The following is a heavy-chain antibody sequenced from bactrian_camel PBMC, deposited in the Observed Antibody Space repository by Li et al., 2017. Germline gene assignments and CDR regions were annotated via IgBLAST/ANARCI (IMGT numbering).Heavy chain of an antibody. D-gene: IGHD2*01. CDR3: AADLASGAYCFSSSRIA. Sequence: QLVESGGGSVQAGGPLRLSCVASGYTYRRHCMGWFRQAPGKEREGAAYIDGDGRYTWARDSVKGRFTISRDNAKNTMTLQMDNLKPEDTGMYYCAADLASGAYCFSSSRIAWGQGTQVTVS. CDR1: GYTYRRHC. J-gene: IGHJ6*01. V-gene: IGHV3S40*01. CDR2: IDGDGRYT.